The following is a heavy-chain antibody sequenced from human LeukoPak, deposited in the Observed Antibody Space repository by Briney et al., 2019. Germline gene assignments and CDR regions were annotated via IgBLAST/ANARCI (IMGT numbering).Heavy chain of an antibody. CDR2: ITNTGGST. V-gene: IGHV3-64D*06. CDR3: VGGGIVVPGTDH. CDR1: GFTFSTYA. Sequence: GGSLRLSCSASGFTFSTYAMHWVRQAPGKGLEYVSSITNTGGSTFYADSVKGRFTISRDNSKDTLWLQMSSLRPEDTAVYYCVGGGIVVPGTDHWGQGTLVTVSS. D-gene: IGHD6-19*01. J-gene: IGHJ4*02.